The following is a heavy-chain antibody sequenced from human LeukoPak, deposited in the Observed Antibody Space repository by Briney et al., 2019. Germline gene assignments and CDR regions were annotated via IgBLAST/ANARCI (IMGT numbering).Heavy chain of an antibody. CDR2: IRNKANSYTT. Sequence: GGSLRLSCAASGFTFSNAWMSGVRQAPGKGLEGVGRIRNKANSYTTEYAASVRGRFTISRDDSKNSLYLQMNSLKTEDTAVYYCARDNSDSNYWGQGTLVTVSS. V-gene: IGHV3-72*01. CDR3: ARDNSDSNY. J-gene: IGHJ4*02. D-gene: IGHD3-22*01. CDR1: GFTFSNAW.